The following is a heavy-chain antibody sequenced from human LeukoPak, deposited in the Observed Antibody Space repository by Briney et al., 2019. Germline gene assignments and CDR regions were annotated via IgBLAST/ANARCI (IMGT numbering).Heavy chain of an antibody. CDR3: ARDRALREATWELLRSVWFDP. CDR1: GYTFTSYA. Sequence: ASVKVSCKASGYTFTSYAMHWVRQAPGQRLEWMGWINAGNGNTKYSQKFQGRVTITRDTSASTAYMELSSLRSEDTAVYYCARDRALREATWELLRSVWFDPWGQGTLVTVSS. V-gene: IGHV1-3*01. J-gene: IGHJ5*02. D-gene: IGHD1-26*01. CDR2: INAGNGNT.